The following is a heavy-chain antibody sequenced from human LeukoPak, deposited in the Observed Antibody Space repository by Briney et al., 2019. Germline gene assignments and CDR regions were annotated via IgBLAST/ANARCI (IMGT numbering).Heavy chain of an antibody. J-gene: IGHJ4*02. CDR1: GFTFSSHA. V-gene: IGHV3-30*04. CDR2: ISWDGNVK. CDR3: ARDLSTRYSVDY. D-gene: IGHD2-15*01. Sequence: GGSLRLSCAASGFTFSSHAMHWVRQAPGKGLEWLAFISWDGNVKYCADSVEGRFTISRDSPKNTLFLQMNSLRAEDTAVYYCARDLSTRYSVDYWGQGTLVTDSS.